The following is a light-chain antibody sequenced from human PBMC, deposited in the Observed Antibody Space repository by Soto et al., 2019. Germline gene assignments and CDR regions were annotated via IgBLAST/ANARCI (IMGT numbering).Light chain of an antibody. CDR1: QSVDYTY. CDR3: QSYVTSPLT. J-gene: IGKJ1*01. V-gene: IGKV3-20*01. Sequence: EIVLTQSPGILSLSPGARATLSCRASQSVDYTYLAWYQQRPGQAPRHHIYGTTTSATATPDRFIGSGSGTAYSLTISRLEPEDLSVYYAQSYVTSPLTFGQGTEVE. CDR2: GTT.